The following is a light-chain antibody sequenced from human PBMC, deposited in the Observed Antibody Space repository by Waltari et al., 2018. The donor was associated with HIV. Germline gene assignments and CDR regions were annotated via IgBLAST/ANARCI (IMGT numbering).Light chain of an antibody. V-gene: IGLV2-11*01. CDR2: DVT. Sequence: QSALTQPRSVSASPGQSVTISCTGPSSDVGGYNSVSWYQQPPGKAPKLKIYDVTKLPSGVPDRFSGSKSGNTASLTIAGLQAEDEADYFCCSYAGGYTLVFGGGTKLTVL. CDR1: SSDVGGYNS. J-gene: IGLJ3*02. CDR3: CSYAGGYTLV.